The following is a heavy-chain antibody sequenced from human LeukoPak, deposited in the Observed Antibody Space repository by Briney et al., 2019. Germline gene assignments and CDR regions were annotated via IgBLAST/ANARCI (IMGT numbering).Heavy chain of an antibody. CDR3: ARDNSVGETAWWFDP. V-gene: IGHV1-46*01. D-gene: IGHD1-26*01. CDR1: GYSFTSYY. Sequence: AASVKVSCKASGYSFTSYYMHWVRQAPGQGLEWMGFINPSGSSAAYAQKFQGRLTMTRDMFTSTDYMGLTSLTSDDTAVYYCARDNSVGETAWWFDPWGQGTLVTVSS. J-gene: IGHJ5*02. CDR2: INPSGSSA.